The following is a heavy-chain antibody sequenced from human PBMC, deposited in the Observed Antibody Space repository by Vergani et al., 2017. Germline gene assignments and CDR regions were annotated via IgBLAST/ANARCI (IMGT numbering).Heavy chain of an antibody. CDR2: INTNSGPP. Sequence: QVQLLQSGSELKKPGASVRISCEASGYTFTNYPLIWVRQAPGQWLEFIGWINTNSGPPTYAPGFTGRFVFSLDTSVSTAYLQISGLKAEDSAVYYCARGRQWCLTEYLYGKDVWGQGTTGTVS. CDR1: GYTFTNYP. CDR3: ARGRQWCLTEYLYGKDV. D-gene: IGHD2-15*01. V-gene: IGHV7-4-1*02. J-gene: IGHJ6*02.